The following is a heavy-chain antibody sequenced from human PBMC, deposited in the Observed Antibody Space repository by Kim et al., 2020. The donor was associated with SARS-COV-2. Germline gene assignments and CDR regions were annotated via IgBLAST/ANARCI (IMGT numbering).Heavy chain of an antibody. V-gene: IGHV1-69*04. CDR1: GGTFSSYA. CDR2: IIPILGIA. Sequence: SVKVSCKASGGTFSSYAISWVRQAPGQGLEWMGRIIPILGIANYAQKFQGRVTITADKSTSTAYMELSSLRSEDTAVYYCERDLWFGVGTEYGMDVWGQGTTVTVSS. J-gene: IGHJ6*02. CDR3: ERDLWFGVGTEYGMDV. D-gene: IGHD3-10*01.